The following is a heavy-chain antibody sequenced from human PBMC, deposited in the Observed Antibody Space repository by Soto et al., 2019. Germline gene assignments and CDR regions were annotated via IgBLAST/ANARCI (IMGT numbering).Heavy chain of an antibody. CDR3: AKGGSTSYLRYYFDY. V-gene: IGHV3-30*18. J-gene: IGHJ4*02. CDR1: GFSFSIYS. Sequence: PGGSLRLSFAASGFSFSIYSMDWVRQSPGKGLEWLAVISNDGSNQYYADSVKGRFTISRDNSKNTLYLQVNSLRADDTAVYFCAKGGSTSYLRYYFDYWGQGTLVTVSS. CDR2: ISNDGSNQ. D-gene: IGHD1-20*01.